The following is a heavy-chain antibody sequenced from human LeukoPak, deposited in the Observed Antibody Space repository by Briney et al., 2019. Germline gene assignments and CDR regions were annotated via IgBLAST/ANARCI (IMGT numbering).Heavy chain of an antibody. D-gene: IGHD6-6*01. CDR2: ISGSGGST. V-gene: IGHV3-23*01. CDR1: GFTFSSYA. CDR3: AKDRSIAARAYNWFDP. J-gene: IGHJ5*02. Sequence: GSLRLSCAASGFTFSSYAMSWVRQAPGKGLEWVSAISGSGGSTYYADSVKGRFTTSRDNSKNTLYLQMNSLRAEDTAVYYCAKDRSIAARAYNWFDPWGQGTLVTVSS.